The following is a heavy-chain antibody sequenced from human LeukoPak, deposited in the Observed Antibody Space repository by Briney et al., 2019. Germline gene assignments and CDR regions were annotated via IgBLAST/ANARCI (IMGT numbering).Heavy chain of an antibody. J-gene: IGHJ4*02. CDR2: ISYDGSNK. D-gene: IGHD6-6*01. CDR3: ARASAARPDY. Sequence: GGSPRLSCAASGFTFSSYAMHWVRQAPGKGLEWVAVISYDGSNKYYADSVKGRFTISRDNSKNTLYLQMNSLRAEDTAVYYCARASAARPDYWGQGTLVTVSS. CDR1: GFTFSSYA. V-gene: IGHV3-30*04.